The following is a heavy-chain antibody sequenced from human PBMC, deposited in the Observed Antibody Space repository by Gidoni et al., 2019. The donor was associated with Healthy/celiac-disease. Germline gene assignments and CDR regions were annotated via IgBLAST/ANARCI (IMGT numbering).Heavy chain of an antibody. V-gene: IGHV3-30-3*01. CDR3: ARDQGMNYYGSGSYYNYNWFDP. CDR2: ISYDGSNK. CDR1: GFTFSSYA. J-gene: IGHJ5*02. D-gene: IGHD3-10*01. Sequence: QLQLVESGGGVVQPGRSLRLSCAASGFTFSSYAMHWVRQAPGKGLEWVAVISYDGSNKYYADSVKGRFTISRDNSKNTLYLQMNSLRAEDTAVYYCARDQGMNYYGSGSYYNYNWFDPWGQGTLVTVSS.